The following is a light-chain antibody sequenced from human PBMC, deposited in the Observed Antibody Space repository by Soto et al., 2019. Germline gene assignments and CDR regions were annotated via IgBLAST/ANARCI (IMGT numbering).Light chain of an antibody. CDR2: AAS. J-gene: IGKJ1*01. V-gene: IGKV1-39*01. CDR3: KQRYSSTPT. CDR1: QSISNH. Sequence: DIQMTQSPSSLSASVEDRVIITCRASQSISNHLNWYQQKPGKTPKLLIFAASSLQSWVPSWFSGSRSGPDFTRTSRSLQNEDFATYSFKQRYSSTPTFGQGTNVEI.